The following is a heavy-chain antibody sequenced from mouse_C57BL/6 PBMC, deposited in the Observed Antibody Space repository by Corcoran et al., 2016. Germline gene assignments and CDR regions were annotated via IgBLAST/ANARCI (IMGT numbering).Heavy chain of an antibody. D-gene: IGHD2-4*01. Sequence: EVQLQQSGPELVKPGASVKISCKASGYTFTDYYMNWVKQSHGKSLEWIGDINPNNGGTSYNQKFKGKATLTVDKSSSTAYMELHSLTSEDSAVYYCARDYDDYFDYWGQGTTLTVSS. CDR1: GYTFTDYY. CDR2: INPNNGGT. V-gene: IGHV1-26*01. CDR3: ARDYDDYFDY. J-gene: IGHJ2*01.